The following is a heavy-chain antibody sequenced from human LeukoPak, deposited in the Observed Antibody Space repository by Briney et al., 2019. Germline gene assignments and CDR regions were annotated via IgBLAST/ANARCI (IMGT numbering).Heavy chain of an antibody. J-gene: IGHJ4*02. CDR3: ARTYHYGSRSYFLFDF. CDR2: IYYSGST. CDR1: GDSISGYY. V-gene: IGHV4-59*01. Sequence: SETLSLTCTVSGDSISGYYWSWIRQPPGAGLEWIGYIYYSGSTDYNPSLKSRVTISVDTSKNQFSLKLSSVTAADTAVYYCARTYHYGSRSYFLFDFWGQGTLVTVSS. D-gene: IGHD3-10*01.